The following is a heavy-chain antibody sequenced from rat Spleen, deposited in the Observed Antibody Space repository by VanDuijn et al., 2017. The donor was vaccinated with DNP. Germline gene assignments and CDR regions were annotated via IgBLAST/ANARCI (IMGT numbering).Heavy chain of an antibody. D-gene: IGHD5-1*01. Sequence: EVQLVESGGGLVQPGRSMKLSCAASGFSFSGFPMAWVRQAPTKGLEWVAIINTSGGSTYYRDSVKGRFTISRDNAKSTLYLQMNSLRSEDTATYYCTRETGDWGQGVMVTVSS. J-gene: IGHJ2*01. CDR1: GFSFSGFP. CDR3: TRETGD. CDR2: INTSGGST. V-gene: IGHV5-46*01.